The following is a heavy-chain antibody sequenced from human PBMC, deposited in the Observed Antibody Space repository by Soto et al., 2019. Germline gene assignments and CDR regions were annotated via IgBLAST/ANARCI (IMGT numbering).Heavy chain of an antibody. CDR2: VSSAGGSK. Sequence: QVQLVESGGGVVQPGKSLRLSCAASGFTFNTYVMHWVRQAPGKGLEWLAFVSSAGGSKYYADSVTSRFTISRDNSQNTLHLQMNSLGPEDTAVYYCARGGGYSGYDPLDYWGQGTLVTVSS. CDR1: GFTFNTYV. CDR3: ARGGGYSGYDPLDY. D-gene: IGHD5-12*01. J-gene: IGHJ4*02. V-gene: IGHV3-30-3*01.